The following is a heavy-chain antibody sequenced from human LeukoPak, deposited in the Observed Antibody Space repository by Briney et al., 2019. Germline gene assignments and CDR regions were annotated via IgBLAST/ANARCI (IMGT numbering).Heavy chain of an antibody. CDR2: ISGDGSNK. CDR3: ARGCNYANYFDY. Sequence: PGGSLRLSCAASGFTFSSYAMSWVRQAPGKGLEWVAIISGDGSNKYYGDSEKGQFTISRDNSKNTVYLQMTSLRAEDTAVYYCARGCNYANYFDYWGQGTQVTVSS. D-gene: IGHD5-18*01. J-gene: IGHJ4*02. V-gene: IGHV3-30*03. CDR1: GFTFSSYA.